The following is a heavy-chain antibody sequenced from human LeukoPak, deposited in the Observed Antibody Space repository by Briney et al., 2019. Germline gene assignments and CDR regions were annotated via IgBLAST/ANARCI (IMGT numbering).Heavy chain of an antibody. V-gene: IGHV1-69*05. CDR2: IIPIFGTA. CDR3: AREEGYYSGSYHLDY. D-gene: IGHD1-26*01. J-gene: IGHJ4*02. CDR1: GGTFSSYA. Sequence: SVKVSCKASGGTFSSYAIGWVRQAPGQGLEWIGRIIPIFGTANYAQKFQGRVTITTDESTSTAYMELSSLRSEDTAVYYCAREEGYYSGSYHLDYWGQGTLVTVSS.